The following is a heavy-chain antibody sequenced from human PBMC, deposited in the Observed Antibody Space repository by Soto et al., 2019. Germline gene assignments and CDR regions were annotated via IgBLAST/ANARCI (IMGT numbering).Heavy chain of an antibody. J-gene: IGHJ6*02. V-gene: IGHV3-73*01. CDR2: IRSKANSYAT. CDR1: GFTFSGSA. CDR3: TRHDYYGSGRGPHGMDV. Sequence: GGSLRLSCAASGFTFSGSAMHWVRQASGKGLEWVGRIRSKANSYATAYAASVKGRFTISRDDSKNTAYLQMNSLKTEDTAVYYCTRHDYYGSGRGPHGMDVWGQGTTVTVSS. D-gene: IGHD3-10*01.